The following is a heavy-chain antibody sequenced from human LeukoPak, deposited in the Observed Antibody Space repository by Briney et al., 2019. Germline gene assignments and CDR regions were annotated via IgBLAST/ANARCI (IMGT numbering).Heavy chain of an antibody. Sequence: HGESLKISCKGSGYSFTSYWISWVRQMPGKGLEWMGRIDPSDSYTNYSPSFQGHVTISADKSISTAYLQWSSLKASDTAVYYCTTDRKWCTYNWGQGTLVTVSS. CDR2: IDPSDSYT. D-gene: IGHD2-8*02. V-gene: IGHV5-10-1*01. J-gene: IGHJ4*02. CDR1: GYSFTSYW. CDR3: TTDRKWCTYN.